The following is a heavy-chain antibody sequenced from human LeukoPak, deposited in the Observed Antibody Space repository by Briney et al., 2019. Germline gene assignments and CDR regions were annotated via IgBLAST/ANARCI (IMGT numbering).Heavy chain of an antibody. V-gene: IGHV3-48*01. J-gene: IGHJ4*02. CDR2: ISSSSSTI. Sequence: GGSLRLSCAASGFTFSSYSMNWVRQAPGRGLEWVSYISSSSSTIYYADSVKGRFTISRDNSKNTLYLQMNSLRAEDTAVYYCARSRGYSGYDPEGYFDYWGQGTLVTVSS. D-gene: IGHD5-12*01. CDR3: ARSRGYSGYDPEGYFDY. CDR1: GFTFSSYS.